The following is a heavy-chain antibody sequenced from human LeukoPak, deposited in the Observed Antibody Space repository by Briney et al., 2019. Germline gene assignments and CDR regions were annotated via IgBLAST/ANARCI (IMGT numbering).Heavy chain of an antibody. Sequence: ASVKVSCKASGYTFTSYGISWVRQAPGQGLEWMGWISAYNGNTNYAQKLQGRVTMTTDTSTSTAYMELRSLRSDDTAVYYCARPPSRRAVAGLNYWGQGTLVTVSS. D-gene: IGHD6-19*01. V-gene: IGHV1-18*01. CDR2: ISAYNGNT. CDR3: ARPPSRRAVAGLNY. CDR1: GYTFTSYG. J-gene: IGHJ4*02.